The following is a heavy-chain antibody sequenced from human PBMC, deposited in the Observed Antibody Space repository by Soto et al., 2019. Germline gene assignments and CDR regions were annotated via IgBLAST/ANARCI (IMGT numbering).Heavy chain of an antibody. D-gene: IGHD3-10*01. J-gene: IGHJ6*02. CDR1: GGTFSSYA. CDR2: IIPIFGTA. Sequence: GASVKVSCKASGGTFSSYAISWVRQAPGQGLEWMGGIIPIFGTANYAQKFQGRVTITADESTSTAYMELSSLRSEDTAVYYCARGRDGDYYYYGMDVWGQATTVTVSS. CDR3: ARGRDGDYYYYGMDV. V-gene: IGHV1-69*13.